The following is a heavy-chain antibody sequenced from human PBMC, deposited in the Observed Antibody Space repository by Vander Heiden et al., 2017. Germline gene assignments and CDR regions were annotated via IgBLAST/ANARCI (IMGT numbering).Heavy chain of an antibody. CDR1: GFNFSSYA. CDR3: ASQGGNFRGYYYGMDV. D-gene: IGHD1-26*01. Sequence: QVQLVESGGGVVQPGRSLRLSCAASGFNFSSYAMHWVRQAPGKGLEWVAVISYDGSNKYYADSVKGRFTISRDNSKNTLYLQMNSLRAEDTAVYYCASQGGNFRGYYYGMDVWGQGTTVTVSS. J-gene: IGHJ6*02. CDR2: ISYDGSNK. V-gene: IGHV3-30-3*01.